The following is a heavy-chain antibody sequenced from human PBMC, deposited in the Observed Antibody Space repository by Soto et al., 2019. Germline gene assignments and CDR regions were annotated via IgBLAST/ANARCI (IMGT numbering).Heavy chain of an antibody. CDR3: ATYLSGYYYSY. D-gene: IGHD3-22*01. CDR2: IHSSRGTT. J-gene: IGHJ4*02. CDR1: GLTFSSYE. V-gene: IGHV3-48*03. Sequence: EVPLVESGGDLVQPGGSLRLSCAASGLTFSSYEMMWVRQAPGKGLEWISFIHSSRGTTYYADSVKGRFTISRDNAHNSLYLQMTSLRAEDTAVYYCATYLSGYYYSYWGEGTLVTVSA.